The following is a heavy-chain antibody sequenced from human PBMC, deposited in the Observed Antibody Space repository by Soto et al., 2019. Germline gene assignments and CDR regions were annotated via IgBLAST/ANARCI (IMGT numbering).Heavy chain of an antibody. V-gene: IGHV4-59*02. CDR2: IYNGAHT. D-gene: IGHD4-4*01. CDR3: ARGGPSSKWLGP. CDR1: GGSVSCYY. Sequence: SETLSLTCTVSGGSVSCYYWCWLRQPPGKIPQWIAYIYNGAHTNYNPSLKSRHTISLDTSKNQFSLKLSSVTAADTAVYFCARGGPSSKWLGPRGQGIQGTVPS. J-gene: IGHJ5*02.